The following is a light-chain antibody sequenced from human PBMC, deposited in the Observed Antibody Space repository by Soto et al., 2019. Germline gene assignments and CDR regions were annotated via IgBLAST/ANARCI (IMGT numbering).Light chain of an antibody. Sequence: EIVLTQSPGTLSLSPGERATLSCRASQSVSSSYLAWYQQKPGQAPRLLIYGASSRATGIPDSFSGSGSGTDFTLTISSLEPEDFAVYYCQQYGSSPGFTFGPGTKVDIK. V-gene: IGKV3-20*01. CDR3: QQYGSSPGFT. CDR1: QSVSSSY. J-gene: IGKJ3*01. CDR2: GAS.